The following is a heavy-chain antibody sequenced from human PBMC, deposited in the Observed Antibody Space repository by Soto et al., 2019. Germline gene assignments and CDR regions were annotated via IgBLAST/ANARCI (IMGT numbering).Heavy chain of an antibody. CDR1: GFTFSTYG. D-gene: IGHD6-13*01. CDR3: MRVSKGIAAQLDY. J-gene: IGHJ4*02. V-gene: IGHV3-33*01. CDR2: IWSDGSNK. Sequence: GGSLRLSCATSGFTFSTYGVHWVRQAPGKGLEWVAVIWSDGSNKYYGDSVKGRFTVSRDDSKSTVYLQMDSLGAEDTAVYYCMRVSKGIAAQLDYWGQGTLVTVSS.